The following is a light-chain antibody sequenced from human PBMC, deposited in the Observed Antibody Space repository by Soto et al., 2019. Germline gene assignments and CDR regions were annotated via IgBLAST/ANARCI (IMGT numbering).Light chain of an antibody. CDR2: DAS. V-gene: IGKV3-11*01. CDR1: QSVGNY. Sequence: EIVLTQSPATLSLSPGERATLSCRASQSVGNYLAWHQQKPGQAPTLLIFDASNRATGVPARFSGSGSGTDFTLTISSLEPEDFAVYYCQQYGSSPFTFGPGTKVDIK. CDR3: QQYGSSPFT. J-gene: IGKJ3*01.